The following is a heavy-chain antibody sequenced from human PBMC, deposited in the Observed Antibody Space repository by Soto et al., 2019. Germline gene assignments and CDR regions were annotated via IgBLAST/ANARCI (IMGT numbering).Heavy chain of an antibody. CDR1: GDSVSSNSAA. CDR2: TYYRSKWYN. CDR3: AHSSPDYYYYGMDV. Sequence: SQTLSLTCXISGDSVSSNSAAWNWIRQSPSRGLEWLGRTYYRSKWYNDYAVSVKSRITINPDTSKNQFSLQLNSVTPEDTAADYCAHSSPDYYYYGMDVWGQGTKVTVSS. J-gene: IGHJ6*02. D-gene: IGHD6-13*01. V-gene: IGHV6-1*01.